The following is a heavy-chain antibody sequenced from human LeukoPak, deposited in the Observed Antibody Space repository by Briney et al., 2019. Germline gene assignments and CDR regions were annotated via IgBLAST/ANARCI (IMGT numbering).Heavy chain of an antibody. J-gene: IGHJ4*01. CDR2: ISSGSSYI. D-gene: IGHD2-15*01. Sequence: GGSLRLSCAASGFTFSSYWMFWVRQAPGKGLEWVSSISSGSSYIYYAASVKGRFTISRDNAKNSLYLQMNSLRVEDTAVYYCALDCSGGNCYSAYWGHGTLVTVSS. V-gene: IGHV3-21*06. CDR1: GFTFSSYW. CDR3: ALDCSGGNCYSAY.